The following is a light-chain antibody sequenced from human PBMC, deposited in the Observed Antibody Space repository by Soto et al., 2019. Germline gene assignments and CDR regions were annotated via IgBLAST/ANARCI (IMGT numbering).Light chain of an antibody. J-gene: IGKJ2*01. CDR2: GAS. Sequence: EIVLTQSPGTLSLSPGERATLSCWASQSVSFSYLAWYQQKPGQAPRLLIYGASSRAAGIPNRFSGSGSGTDFTLTISRLESEYFAVYYCQQYGSSPGTFGQGTKLEIK. CDR1: QSVSFSY. V-gene: IGKV3-20*01. CDR3: QQYGSSPGT.